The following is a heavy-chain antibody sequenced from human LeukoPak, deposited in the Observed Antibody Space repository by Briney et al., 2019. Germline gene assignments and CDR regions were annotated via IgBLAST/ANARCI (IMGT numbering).Heavy chain of an antibody. J-gene: IGHJ4*02. V-gene: IGHV4-31*03. CDR1: GDSISSATYY. Sequence: SETLSLTCTVSGDSISSATYYWGWIRHHPGKGLEWIGHIFYSGSTYYNPSLKSRITISVDTSKNQFSLKLGSVTAADTAVYYCARVSSSGYYDVEYFFDYWGQGTLVTVSS. D-gene: IGHD3-22*01. CDR3: ARVSSSGYYDVEYFFDY. CDR2: IFYSGST.